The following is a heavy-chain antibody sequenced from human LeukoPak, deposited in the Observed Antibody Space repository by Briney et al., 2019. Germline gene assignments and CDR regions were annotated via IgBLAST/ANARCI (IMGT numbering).Heavy chain of an antibody. CDR1: GGSFSGYY. CDR3: ARKDGDF. V-gene: IGHV4-34*01. Sequence: PSETLSLTCAVYGGSFSGYYWSWIRQPPGKGLEWIGEINHSGSTNYNPSLESRLTMSLDTSKNQISLRLSSVTAADTAVYYCARKDGDFWGQGTLVTVSS. CDR2: INHSGST. J-gene: IGHJ4*02.